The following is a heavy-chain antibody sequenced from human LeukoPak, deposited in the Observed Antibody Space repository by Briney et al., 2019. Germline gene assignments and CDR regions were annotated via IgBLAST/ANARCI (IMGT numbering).Heavy chain of an antibody. Sequence: GRSLRLSCAASGFTFDDYAMHWVRQAPGKGLEWVSGISWNSGSIGYADSVKGQFTISRDNAKNSLYLQMNSLRAEDTALYYCAKDRIAKSIVGATTAAFDIWGQGTMVTVSS. CDR1: GFTFDDYA. J-gene: IGHJ3*02. D-gene: IGHD1-26*01. CDR2: ISWNSGSI. CDR3: AKDRIAKSIVGATTAAFDI. V-gene: IGHV3-9*01.